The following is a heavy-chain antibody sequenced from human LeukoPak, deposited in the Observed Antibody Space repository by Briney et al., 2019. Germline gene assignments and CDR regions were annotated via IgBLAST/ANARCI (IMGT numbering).Heavy chain of an antibody. D-gene: IGHD3-10*01. CDR3: AIHLGFGELTRDRLPHY. CDR1: GFTVSSNY. Sequence: QTGGSLRLSCAASGFTVSSNYMSWVRQAPGKGLEWVSVIYSGGSTYYADFVKGRFTISRDNSKNTLYLQMNSLRAEDTAVYYCAIHLGFGELTRDRLPHYWGQGILVTVSS. CDR2: IYSGGST. J-gene: IGHJ4*02. V-gene: IGHV3-53*01.